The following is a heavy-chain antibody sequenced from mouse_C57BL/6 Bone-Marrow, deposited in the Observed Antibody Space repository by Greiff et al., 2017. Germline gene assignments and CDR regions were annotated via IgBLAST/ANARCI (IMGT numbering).Heavy chain of an antibody. CDR3: ARGYYGSRMYFDV. V-gene: IGHV5-16*01. CDR2: INYDGSST. J-gene: IGHJ1*03. Sequence: EVMLVESEGGLVQPGSSMKLSCTASGFTFSDYYMAWVRQVPEKGLEWVANINYDGSSTYYLDSLKSRFIISRDNAKNILYLQMSSLKSEDTATYYCARGYYGSRMYFDVWGTGTTVTVAS. CDR1: GFTFSDYY. D-gene: IGHD1-1*01.